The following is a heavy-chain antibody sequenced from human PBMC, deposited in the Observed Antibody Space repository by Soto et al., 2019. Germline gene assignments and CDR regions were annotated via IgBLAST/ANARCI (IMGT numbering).Heavy chain of an antibody. Sequence: GASVKVSCKTSGYTFSSYSINWVRQAPGQGLEWMAWISTTSGNTHYAERVQGRVTVTLDKSARTAFMEMWGLTSDDTAVYFCARDNGYYDFWG. CDR2: ISTTSGNT. CDR1: GYTFSSYS. CDR3: ARDNGYYDF. J-gene: IGHJ4*01. V-gene: IGHV1-18*01. D-gene: IGHD2-8*01.